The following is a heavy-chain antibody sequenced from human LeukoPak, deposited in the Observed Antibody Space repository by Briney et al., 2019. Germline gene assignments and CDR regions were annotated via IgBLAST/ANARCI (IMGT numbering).Heavy chain of an antibody. J-gene: IGHJ4*02. CDR1: VYTFDDYT. Sequence: PGGSLRLSCAASVYTFDDYTMHWVRQAPGKGLECVSLITWDGGSTYYADSVKGRFTISRDNSKHSLYLQMNSLRTEDTALYYCAKDPFDYWGQGTLVTVSS. CDR2: ITWDGGST. CDR3: AKDPFDY. V-gene: IGHV3-43*01.